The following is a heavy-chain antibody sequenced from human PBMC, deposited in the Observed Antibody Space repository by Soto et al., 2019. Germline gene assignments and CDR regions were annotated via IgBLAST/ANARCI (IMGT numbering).Heavy chain of an antibody. CDR3: TVSQLLYGHRYYYYGMDV. CDR1: GFTFGDYA. Sequence: GGSLRLSCTASGFTFGDYAMSWFRQAPGKGLEWVGFIRSKAYGGTTEYDVSVKGKFTISRDDSKSIAYLKMNSLKTEDTAVYYCTVSQLLYGHRYYYYGMDVWGQGTTVTVSS. CDR2: IRSKAYGGTT. D-gene: IGHD2-2*02. J-gene: IGHJ6*02. V-gene: IGHV3-49*03.